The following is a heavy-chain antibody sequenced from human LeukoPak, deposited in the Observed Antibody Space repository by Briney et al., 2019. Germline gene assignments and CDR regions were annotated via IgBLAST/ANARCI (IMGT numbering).Heavy chain of an antibody. CDR3: ARVRQYDFWSGYYPYYYYGMDV. CDR1: GGSFSGYY. CDR2: INHSGST. D-gene: IGHD3-3*01. Sequence: SETLSPTCAVYGGSFSGYYWSWIRQPPGKGLEWIGEINHSGSTNYNPSLKSRVTISVDTSKNQFSLKLSSVTAADTAVYYCARVRQYDFWSGYYPYYYYGMDVWGQGTTVTVSS. J-gene: IGHJ6*02. V-gene: IGHV4-34*01.